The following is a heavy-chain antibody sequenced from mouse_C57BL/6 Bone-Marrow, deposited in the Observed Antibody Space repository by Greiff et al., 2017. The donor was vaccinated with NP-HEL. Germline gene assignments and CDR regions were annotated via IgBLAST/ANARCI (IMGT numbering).Heavy chain of an antibody. Sequence: VQLQQSDAELVKPGASVKISCKVSGYTFTDHTIHWMKQRPEQGLEWIGYIYPRDGSTKYNEKFKGKATLTADKSSRTAYMQLKRLTSEDSAVYFCARSEGYDSYYFDYWGQGTTLTVSS. D-gene: IGHD2-2*01. CDR1: GYTFTDHT. CDR3: ARSEGYDSYYFDY. J-gene: IGHJ2*01. CDR2: IYPRDGST. V-gene: IGHV1-78*01.